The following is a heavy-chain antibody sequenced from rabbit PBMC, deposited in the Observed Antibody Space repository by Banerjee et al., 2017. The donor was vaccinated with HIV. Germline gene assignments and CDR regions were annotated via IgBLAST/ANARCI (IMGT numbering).Heavy chain of an antibody. D-gene: IGHD1-1*01. CDR2: IYAGSSAFT. V-gene: IGHV1S45*01. Sequence: QEQLVESGGGLVQPGGSLKLSCKASGIDFSSYGISWVRQAPGKGLEWIGCIYAGSSAFTYYASWAKGRFTISRTSSTTVTLQMTSLTAADTATYFCASDVSSGGNYSLWGPGTLV. CDR1: GIDFSSYG. J-gene: IGHJ4*01. CDR3: ASDVSSGGNYSL.